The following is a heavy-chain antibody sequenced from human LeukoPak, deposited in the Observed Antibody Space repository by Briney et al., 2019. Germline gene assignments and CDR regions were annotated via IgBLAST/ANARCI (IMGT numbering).Heavy chain of an antibody. V-gene: IGHV3-30-3*01. Sequence: GGSLRLSCAASGFTFSSYAMSWVRQAPGKGLEWVAVISYDGSNKYYADSVKGRFTISRDNSKNTLCLQMNSLRAEDTAVYYCARETYYYDSSGLTFDYWGQGTLVTVSS. CDR1: GFTFSSYA. CDR3: ARETYYYDSSGLTFDY. D-gene: IGHD3-22*01. J-gene: IGHJ4*02. CDR2: ISYDGSNK.